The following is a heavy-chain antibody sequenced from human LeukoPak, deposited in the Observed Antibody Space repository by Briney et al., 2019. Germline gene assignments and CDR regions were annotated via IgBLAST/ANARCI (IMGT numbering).Heavy chain of an antibody. D-gene: IGHD3-22*01. V-gene: IGHV3-30*04. CDR2: IWYDGSNK. J-gene: IGHJ4*02. Sequence: GGSLRLSCAASGFTFSSYAMHWVRQAPGKGLEWVAIIWYDGSNKYYADSVRGRFTISRDNSKNTLYLQMNSLRAEDTAVYYCARDGYYYDSSGYYYLYYFDYWGQGTLVTVSS. CDR1: GFTFSSYA. CDR3: ARDGYYYDSSGYYYLYYFDY.